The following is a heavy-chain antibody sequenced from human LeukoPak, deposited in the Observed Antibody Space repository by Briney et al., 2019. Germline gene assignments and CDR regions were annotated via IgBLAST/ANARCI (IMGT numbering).Heavy chain of an antibody. J-gene: IGHJ4*02. CDR1: GGSISSGGYY. D-gene: IGHD3-16*01. V-gene: IGHV4-31*03. CDR2: IYYSGST. Sequence: SETLSLACTVSGGSISSGGYYWSWIRQHPGKGLEWIGYIYYSGSTYYNPSLKSRVTISVDTSKNQFSLKLSSVTAADTAVYYCARAPRGEAPYYVDYWGQGTLVTVSS. CDR3: ARAPRGEAPYYVDY.